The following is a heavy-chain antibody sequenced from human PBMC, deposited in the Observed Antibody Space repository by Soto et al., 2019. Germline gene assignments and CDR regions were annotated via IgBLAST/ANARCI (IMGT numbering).Heavy chain of an antibody. V-gene: IGHV3-23*01. CDR2: ISGSGGST. CDR1: GFTFSSYA. J-gene: IGHJ4*02. Sequence: EVQLLESGGGLVQPGGSLRLSCAASGFTFSSYAMSWVRQAPGKGLEWVSAISGSGGSTYYADSVKGRFTISRDNSKNTLYLQMNSLRGEDTAVYYCAKGGTIFGGIDYWGQGTLVTVSS. D-gene: IGHD3-3*01. CDR3: AKGGTIFGGIDY.